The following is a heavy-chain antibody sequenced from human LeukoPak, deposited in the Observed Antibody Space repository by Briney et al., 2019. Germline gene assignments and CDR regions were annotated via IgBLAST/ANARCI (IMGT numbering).Heavy chain of an antibody. CDR3: AKVFTMTIGCLSY. J-gene: IGHJ4*02. CDR1: GFTFGTYA. Sequence: GGSLRLSCAASGFTFGTYAMNWVRQAPGKGLEWVSGILASGSTTYYADSVKGRFTISRDNSKNTLYLQMNSLRAEDTAVYYCAKVFTMTIGCLSYWGQGTLVTVSS. CDR2: ILASGSTT. D-gene: IGHD3-3*01. V-gene: IGHV3-23*01.